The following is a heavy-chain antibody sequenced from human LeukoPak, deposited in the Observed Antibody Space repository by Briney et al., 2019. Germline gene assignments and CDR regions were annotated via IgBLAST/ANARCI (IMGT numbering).Heavy chain of an antibody. D-gene: IGHD6-6*01. V-gene: IGHV3-30-3*01. Sequence: GGSLRLSCAASGFTFSSYAMHWVRQAPGKGLEWVAVISYDGSNKYYADSVKGRFTISRDNSKNTLYLQMNSLRAEDTAVYYCARVRSNIAARQDAFDIWGQGTMVTVSS. CDR3: ARVRSNIAARQDAFDI. J-gene: IGHJ3*02. CDR1: GFTFSSYA. CDR2: ISYDGSNK.